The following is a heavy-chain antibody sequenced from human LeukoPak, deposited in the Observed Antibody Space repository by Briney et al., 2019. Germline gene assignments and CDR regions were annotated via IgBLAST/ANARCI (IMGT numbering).Heavy chain of an antibody. V-gene: IGHV4-34*01. J-gene: IGHJ4*02. CDR2: INHSGST. CDR3: ARAPLYCGGDCYLPYFDY. D-gene: IGHD2-21*02. CDR1: GGSFSGYY. Sequence: SETLSLTCAVYGGSFSGYYWSWIRQPPGKGLEWIGQINHSGSTNYNPSLKSRVTISVDTSKNQFSLKLSSVTAADTAVYYCARAPLYCGGDCYLPYFDYWGQGTLVTVSS.